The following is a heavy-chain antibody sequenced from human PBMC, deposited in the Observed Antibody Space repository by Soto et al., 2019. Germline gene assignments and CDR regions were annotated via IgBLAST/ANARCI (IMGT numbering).Heavy chain of an antibody. D-gene: IGHD6-6*01. V-gene: IGHV3-66*01. Sequence: EVQLVESGGGLVQPGGSLRLSCAASGFTVSSHYMSWVRQAPGKGLEWVSVIYSGGSTYYAKSVTGRFIISRDNSKSTVYPQMNRLTAEDTAVYYRARDRTISDYRSSGALGLWGQGTLVSVSS. CDR3: ARDRTISDYRSSGALGL. CDR1: GFTVSSHY. CDR2: IYSGGST. J-gene: IGHJ4*02.